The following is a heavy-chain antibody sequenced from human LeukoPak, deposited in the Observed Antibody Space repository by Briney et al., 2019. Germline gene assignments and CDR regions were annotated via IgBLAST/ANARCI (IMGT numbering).Heavy chain of an antibody. CDR2: IEGDGSGT. J-gene: IGHJ3*01. CDR3: AKDSVSQNGIFDPFDV. V-gene: IGHV3-23*03. CDR1: RFIFSNYA. Sequence: GGSLRLSCGASRFIFSNYAMTWVRQAPGKGLEWVSSIEGDGSGTYYADSVGGRFIVSRDNSKNTLFLQMNRLRAEDAAVYYCAKDSVSQNGIFDPFDVWGLGTLVTVSS. D-gene: IGHD2-15*01.